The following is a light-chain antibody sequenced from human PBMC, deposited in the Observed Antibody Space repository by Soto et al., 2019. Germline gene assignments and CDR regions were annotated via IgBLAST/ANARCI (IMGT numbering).Light chain of an antibody. CDR1: QTISSW. CDR2: KAS. J-gene: IGKJ1*01. V-gene: IGKV1-5*03. Sequence: DIHMTQSPSTLSLSLGDRVTITFRASQTISSWLAWYQQKPGKAPKLLIYKASTLKSGVPSRFSGSGSGTEFTLTISSLQPDDFATYYCQQYNWYWTFGQGTKVDI. CDR3: QQYNWYWT.